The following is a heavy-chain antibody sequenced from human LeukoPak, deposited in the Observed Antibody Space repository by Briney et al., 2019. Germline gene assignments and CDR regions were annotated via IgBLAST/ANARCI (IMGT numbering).Heavy chain of an antibody. CDR2: VDPEDGET. J-gene: IGHJ4*02. Sequence: ASVKVSCKASGYTFTDYYIHWVQQAPGKGLEWMGRVDPEDGETIYADKFQGRVTMTADTSTGTAYVELSSLRSEDTAVYYCATDTIVVTGGLDYWGQGTLITVSS. V-gene: IGHV1-69-2*01. D-gene: IGHD2-21*01. CDR3: ATDTIVVTGGLDY. CDR1: GYTFTDYY.